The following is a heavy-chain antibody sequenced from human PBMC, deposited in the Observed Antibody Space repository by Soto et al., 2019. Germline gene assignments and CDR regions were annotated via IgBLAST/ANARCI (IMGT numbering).Heavy chain of an antibody. J-gene: IGHJ4*02. CDR1: GFTFSSYA. D-gene: IGHD2-15*01. CDR3: AKDLVGSNADYYDY. V-gene: IGHV3-23*01. Sequence: EVQLLESGGGLVQPGGSLRLSCAASGFTFSSYAMSWVRQAPGKGMERVAAISGSGGSTYYADSVKGRFTISRENSKNTLYLQMNSLRAEDAAVYYCAKDLVGSNADYYDYWGQGTLVTVSS. CDR2: ISGSGGST.